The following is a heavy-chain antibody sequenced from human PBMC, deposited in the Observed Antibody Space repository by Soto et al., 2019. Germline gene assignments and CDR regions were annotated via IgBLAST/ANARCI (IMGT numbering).Heavy chain of an antibody. D-gene: IGHD3-9*01. V-gene: IGHV4-34*01. J-gene: IGHJ4*02. CDR3: ARGYDILTGLIDY. Sequence: SETLSLTCAVYGGSFSGYYWSWIRQPPGKGLEWIGEINYSGSTNYNPSLKSRVTISVDTSKNQFSLKLSSVTAADTAVYYCARGYDILTGLIDYWGQETLVTVSS. CDR1: GGSFSGYY. CDR2: INYSGST.